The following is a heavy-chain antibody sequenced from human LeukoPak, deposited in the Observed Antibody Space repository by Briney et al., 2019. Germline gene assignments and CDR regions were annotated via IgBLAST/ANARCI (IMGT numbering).Heavy chain of an antibody. Sequence: GGSLRLSCAPSGFTFSSYGMHWVRQAPRKGLEWVAVISYVGTNKYYADSVKGRFTISRDNSKNMLYLQMNSLRAEDTAVYYCAKDNDFWSGAIDYWGQGTLVTVSS. CDR1: GFTFSSYG. D-gene: IGHD3-3*01. V-gene: IGHV3-30*18. CDR2: ISYVGTNK. CDR3: AKDNDFWSGAIDY. J-gene: IGHJ4*02.